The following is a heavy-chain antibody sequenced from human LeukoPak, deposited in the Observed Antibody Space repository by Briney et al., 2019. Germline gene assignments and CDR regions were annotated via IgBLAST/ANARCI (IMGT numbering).Heavy chain of an antibody. Sequence: PGGSLRLSCAASGFTFSNYWMSWVRQAPGKGLEWVANIHQDGNEKYQVDSVKGRFTISRDNTKNVLYLQMNSLRAEDTAVYYCARGDDFSGDYWGQGTLVTVSS. V-gene: IGHV3-7*04. CDR3: ARGDDFSGDY. CDR1: GFTFSNYW. D-gene: IGHD2-21*02. CDR2: IHQDGNEK. J-gene: IGHJ4*02.